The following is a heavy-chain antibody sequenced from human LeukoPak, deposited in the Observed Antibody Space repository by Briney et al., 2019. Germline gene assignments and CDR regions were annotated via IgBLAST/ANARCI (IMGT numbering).Heavy chain of an antibody. D-gene: IGHD1-7*01. CDR3: ATTRPLTGTTYYYGMDV. CDR2: TSAYNGNT. V-gene: IGHV1-18*01. Sequence: ASVKVSCKASGYTFTSYGISWVRLAPGQGLEWMGWTSAYNGNTNYAQKFQGRVTMTTDTSTSTAYMELRSLRSDDTAVYYCATTRPLTGTTYYYGMDVWGQGTTVTVSS. J-gene: IGHJ6*02. CDR1: GYTFTSYG.